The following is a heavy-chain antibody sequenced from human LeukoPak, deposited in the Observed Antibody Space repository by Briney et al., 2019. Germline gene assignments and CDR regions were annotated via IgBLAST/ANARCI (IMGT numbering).Heavy chain of an antibody. CDR1: GFTFSSYW. J-gene: IGHJ4*02. V-gene: IGHV3-74*01. CDR3: ARKPTGVVRGVTAFLRRARDTSYFDY. D-gene: IGHD3-10*01. Sequence: PGGSLRLSCAASGFTFSSYWMHWVRQAPGKGLVWVSRINSDGSSTSYADSVKGRFTISRDNAKNTLYLQMNSLRAEDTAVYYCARKPTGVVRGVTAFLRRARDTSYFDYWGQGTLVTVSS. CDR2: INSDGSST.